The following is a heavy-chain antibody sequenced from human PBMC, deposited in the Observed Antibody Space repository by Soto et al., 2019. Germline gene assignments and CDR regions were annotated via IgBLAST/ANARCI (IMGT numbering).Heavy chain of an antibody. D-gene: IGHD3-3*01. V-gene: IGHV4-59*01. CDR1: GGSISSYY. Sequence: LSLTCTVSGGSISSYYWSWIRQPPGKGLEWSGYIYYSGSTDYNPSLKSRVTISVDTSKNQFSLKLSSVTAADTAVYYCARSPRVTIFGVVKRGYYYGMDVWGQGXTVTVYS. CDR2: IYYSGST. CDR3: ARSPRVTIFGVVKRGYYYGMDV. J-gene: IGHJ6*02.